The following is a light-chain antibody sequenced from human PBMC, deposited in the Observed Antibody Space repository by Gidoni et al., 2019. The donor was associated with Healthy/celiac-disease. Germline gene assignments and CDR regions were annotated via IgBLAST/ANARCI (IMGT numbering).Light chain of an antibody. CDR1: QSISSY. CDR3: QQSYSTPST. V-gene: IGKV1-39*01. J-gene: IGKJ2*01. Sequence: DIQIPQSPSSLSASVVDRVTITCRASQSISSYLNWYQQKQGKAPKLLIYAASSLQSGVPSRFSGSGSGTDFTLNISSLQPEDFATYYCQQSYSTPSTFXQXTKLEIK. CDR2: AAS.